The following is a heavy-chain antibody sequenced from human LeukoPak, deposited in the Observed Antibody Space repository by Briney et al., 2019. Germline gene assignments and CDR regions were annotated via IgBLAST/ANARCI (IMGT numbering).Heavy chain of an antibody. D-gene: IGHD3-22*01. J-gene: IGHJ4*02. CDR1: GFTFSIYS. CDR3: ARDYYDSSGYYPFDY. CDR2: ISSSGSYI. V-gene: IGHV3-21*01. Sequence: GGSLRLSCAASGFTFSIYSMNWVRQAPGKGLEWVSSISSSGSYIYYADSVKGRFTISRDNAKNSLYLQMNSLRAEDTAVYYCARDYYDSSGYYPFDYWGQGTLVTVSS.